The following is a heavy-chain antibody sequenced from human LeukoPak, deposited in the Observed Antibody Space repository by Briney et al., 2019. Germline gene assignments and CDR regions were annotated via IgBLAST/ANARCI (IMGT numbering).Heavy chain of an antibody. J-gene: IGHJ5*02. D-gene: IGHD6-13*01. CDR1: GYTFTGYY. CDR3: ARGVSAAGMGDWFDP. CDR2: TNPNSGGT. V-gene: IGHV1-2*02. Sequence: ASVKVSCKASGYTFTGYYMHWVRQAPGQGLEWMGWTNPNSGGTNYAWKFQGRVTMTGDTSISTAYMELTRLRSDDTAVYYCARGVSAAGMGDWFDPWGQGTLVTVSS.